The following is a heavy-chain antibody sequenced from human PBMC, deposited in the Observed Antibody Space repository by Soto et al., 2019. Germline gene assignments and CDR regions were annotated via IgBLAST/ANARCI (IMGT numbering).Heavy chain of an antibody. CDR3: ARGPLRYCINGECRAYLDP. J-gene: IGHJ5*02. V-gene: IGHV4-39*01. Sequence: SETLSLTCSVSGDSISTSNYYWGWIRQPPGKGLEWIGNIYYSGNTYYNPSLKSRVTISVDTSKNQFSLKLSSVTAADTAVYYCARGPLRYCINGECRAYLDPWGQGALVTVSS. D-gene: IGHD2-8*01. CDR1: GDSISTSNYY. CDR2: IYYSGNT.